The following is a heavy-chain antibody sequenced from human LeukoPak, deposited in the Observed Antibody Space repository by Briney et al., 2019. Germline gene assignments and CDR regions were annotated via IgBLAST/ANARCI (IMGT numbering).Heavy chain of an antibody. CDR1: GFTFSSSS. J-gene: IGHJ4*02. Sequence: GGSLRLSCVASGFTFSSSSMNWVRQAPGKGLEWVSSMSPGSDYIYYADSMKGRFTISRDNPKNSLYLQMDSLRAEDTAVYYCASGGDFDYWGQGTLVTVSS. D-gene: IGHD4-17*01. CDR3: ASGGDFDY. CDR2: MSPGSDYI. V-gene: IGHV3-21*01.